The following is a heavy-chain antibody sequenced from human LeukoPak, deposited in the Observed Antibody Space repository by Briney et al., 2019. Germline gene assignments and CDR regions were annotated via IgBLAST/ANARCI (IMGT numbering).Heavy chain of an antibody. CDR2: IYSSGTT. V-gene: IGHV4-59*08. Sequence: PSETLSLTCTVSGGSINTYYWGWIRQSPGKGLEWIGYIYSSGTTNYNPSLKSRVTMSIDTSEYQFSLKLSSVTAADTALYYCARHGSGWSFDYWGRGALVTVSS. CDR1: GGSINTYY. D-gene: IGHD6-19*01. CDR3: ARHGSGWSFDY. J-gene: IGHJ4*02.